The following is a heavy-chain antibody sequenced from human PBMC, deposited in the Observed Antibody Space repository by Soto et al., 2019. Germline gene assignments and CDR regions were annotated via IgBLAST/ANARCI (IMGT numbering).Heavy chain of an antibody. CDR1: GGSFSGYC. Sequence: PSETLSLTCAVYGGSFSGYCWSWIRQPPGKGLEWIGEINHSGSTNYNPSLKSRVTISVDTSKNQFSLKLSSVTAADTAVYYCAKLQSNYYYGMDVWGQGTMVTVSS. V-gene: IGHV4-34*01. J-gene: IGHJ6*02. CDR3: AKLQSNYYYGMDV. CDR2: INHSGST. D-gene: IGHD4-4*01.